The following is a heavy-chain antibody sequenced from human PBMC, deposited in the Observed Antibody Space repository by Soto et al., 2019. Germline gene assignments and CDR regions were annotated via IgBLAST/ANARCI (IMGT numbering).Heavy chain of an antibody. Sequence: SETLSLTCTVSGGSISSGGYYWSWIRQHPGKGLEWIGYIYYSGSTYYNPSLKSRVTISVDTSKNQFSLKLSSVTAADTAAYYCARWGDDTYNNRITIFGVVIPQPLYGMDVWGQGTTVTVSS. CDR1: GGSISSGGYY. CDR3: ARWGDDTYNNRITIFGVVIPQPLYGMDV. CDR2: IYYSGST. V-gene: IGHV4-31*03. J-gene: IGHJ6*02. D-gene: IGHD3-3*01.